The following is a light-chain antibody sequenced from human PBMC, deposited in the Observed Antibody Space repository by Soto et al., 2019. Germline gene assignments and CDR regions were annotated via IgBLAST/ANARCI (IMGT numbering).Light chain of an antibody. V-gene: IGKV3-11*01. CDR3: QQRSNWPRT. Sequence: ETVLTQSPATLSLSPGERATLSCRASRNINNFLAWYQQKPGQAPRLLIYDASNRATGIPARFSGSGSGTDFTLTISSLEPEDFAVYYCQQRSNWPRTFGQGTKVEIK. CDR2: DAS. J-gene: IGKJ1*01. CDR1: RNINNF.